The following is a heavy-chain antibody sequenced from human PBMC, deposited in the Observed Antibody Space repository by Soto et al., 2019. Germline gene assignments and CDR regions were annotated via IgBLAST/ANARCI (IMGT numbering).Heavy chain of an antibody. Sequence: RLSCSASGFTFSSYAMHWVRQAPGKGLEYVSAISSNGGSTYYADSVKGRFTISRDNSKNTLYLQMSSLRAEDTAVYYCVKDSVDSSGYYYEDYWGQGTLVTVSS. CDR2: ISSNGGST. J-gene: IGHJ4*02. CDR3: VKDSVDSSGYYYEDY. D-gene: IGHD3-22*01. CDR1: GFTFSSYA. V-gene: IGHV3-64D*06.